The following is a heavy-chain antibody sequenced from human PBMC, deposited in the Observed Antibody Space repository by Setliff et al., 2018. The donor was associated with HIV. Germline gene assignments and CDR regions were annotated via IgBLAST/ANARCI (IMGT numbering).Heavy chain of an antibody. D-gene: IGHD3-3*01. CDR1: RSTFNSHT. CDR3: VRGVQSPPHYSYYYMDV. Sequence: ASVKVSCKASRSTFNSHTINWVRQAPGQGLDWMGRIIPILGVANYAQRFQGKVTITADKSTSTAYMELTSLRFDDTAMYYCVRGVQSPPHYSYYYMDVWGGGTMGTVSS. V-gene: IGHV1-69*02. CDR2: IIPILGVA. J-gene: IGHJ6*03.